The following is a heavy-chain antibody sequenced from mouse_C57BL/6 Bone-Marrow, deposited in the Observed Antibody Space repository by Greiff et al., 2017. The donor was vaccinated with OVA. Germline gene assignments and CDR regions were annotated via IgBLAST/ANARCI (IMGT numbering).Heavy chain of an antibody. D-gene: IGHD2-4*01. V-gene: IGHV5-12*01. CDR2: ISNGGGST. CDR1: GFTFSDYY. Sequence: EVKLMESGGGLVQPGGSLKLSCAASGFTFSDYYMYWVRQTPEKRLEWVAYISNGGGSTYYPDTVKGRFTISRDNAKNTLYLQMSRLKSEDTAMYYCARRGGNDYVGYFDYWGQGTTLTVSS. CDR3: ARRGGNDYVGYFDY. J-gene: IGHJ2*01.